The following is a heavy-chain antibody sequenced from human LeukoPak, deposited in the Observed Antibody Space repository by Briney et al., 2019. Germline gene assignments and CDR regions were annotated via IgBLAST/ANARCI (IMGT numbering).Heavy chain of an antibody. J-gene: IGHJ4*02. CDR2: INDDGSST. Sequence: SGGSLRLSCAASGFTFSNYWMYWVRQGPGKGLVWVSRINDDGSSTTSAGSVKGRFTISRDNAKNTLYLQMNTLRAEDTALYYCARARHYYDSRGYFYWLDYWGQGALVTVSS. D-gene: IGHD3-22*01. CDR1: GFTFSNYW. CDR3: ARARHYYDSRGYFYWLDY. V-gene: IGHV3-74*01.